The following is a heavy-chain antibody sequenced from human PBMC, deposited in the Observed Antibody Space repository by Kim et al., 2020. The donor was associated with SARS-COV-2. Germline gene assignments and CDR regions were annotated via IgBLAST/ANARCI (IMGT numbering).Heavy chain of an antibody. CDR1: GFTFSSYE. CDR2: ISSSGSTI. CDR3: ALGDTEYYYYGMDV. Sequence: GGSLRLSCAASGFTFSSYEMNWVRQAPGKGLGWVSYISSSGSTIYYADSVKGRFTISRDNAKNSLYLQMNSLRAEDTAVYYCALGDTEYYYYGMDVWGQGTTVTVSS. D-gene: IGHD4-17*01. V-gene: IGHV3-48*03. J-gene: IGHJ6*02.